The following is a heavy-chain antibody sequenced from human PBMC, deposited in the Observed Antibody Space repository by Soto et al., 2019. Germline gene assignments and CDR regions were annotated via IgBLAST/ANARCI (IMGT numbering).Heavy chain of an antibody. CDR1: GGSISSGDYY. CDR2: IYYSGST. D-gene: IGHD3-22*01. CDR3: ARDRLRVDSSGYYYYGMDV. J-gene: IGHJ6*02. V-gene: IGHV4-30-4*01. Sequence: SETLSLTCTVSGGSISSGDYYWSWIRQPPGKGLEWIGYIYYSGSTYYNPSLKSRVTISVDTSKNQFSLKLSSVTAADTAVYYCARDRLRVDSSGYYYYGMDVWGQGTTVTVS.